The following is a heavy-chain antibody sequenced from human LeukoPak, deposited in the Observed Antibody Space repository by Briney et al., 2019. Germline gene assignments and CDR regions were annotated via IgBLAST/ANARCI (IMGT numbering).Heavy chain of an antibody. CDR2: IYHSGST. J-gene: IGHJ4*02. Sequence: PSETLSLTCAVSGYSISSGYYWGWIRQPPGKGLEWIGSIYHSGSTYYNPSLKSRVTISVDTSKNQFSLRLSSVTAADTAVYYCANRDYGRGFDYWGQGTLVTVSS. CDR1: GYSISSGYY. CDR3: ANRDYGRGFDY. V-gene: IGHV4-38-2*01. D-gene: IGHD4/OR15-4a*01.